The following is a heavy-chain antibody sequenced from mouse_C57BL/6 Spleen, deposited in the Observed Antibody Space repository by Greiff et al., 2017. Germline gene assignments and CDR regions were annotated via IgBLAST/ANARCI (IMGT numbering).Heavy chain of an antibody. CDR2: INPSSGYT. Sequence: VKVVESGAELAKPGASVKLSCKASGYTFTSYWMHWVKQRPGQGLEWIGYINPSSGYTKYNQKFKDKATLTADKSSSTAYMQLSSLTYEDSAVYFCARSTSAYGGSFDYWGQGTTLTVSS. V-gene: IGHV1-7*01. J-gene: IGHJ2*01. D-gene: IGHD1-1*01. CDR3: ARSTSAYGGSFDY. CDR1: GYTFTSYW.